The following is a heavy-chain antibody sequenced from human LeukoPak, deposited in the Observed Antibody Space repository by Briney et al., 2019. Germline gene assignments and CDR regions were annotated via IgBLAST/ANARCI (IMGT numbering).Heavy chain of an antibody. Sequence: SETLSLTCAVYGGSFSGYYWSWIRQPPGKGLEWIGEINHSGSTNYNPSLKSRVTISVDTSKNQFSLKLSSVTAADTAVYYCAALAGYCSGGGCYRGRVLKDYWGQGTLVTVSS. D-gene: IGHD2-15*01. J-gene: IGHJ4*02. CDR3: AALAGYCSGGGCYRGRVLKDY. CDR2: INHSGST. V-gene: IGHV4-34*01. CDR1: GGSFSGYY.